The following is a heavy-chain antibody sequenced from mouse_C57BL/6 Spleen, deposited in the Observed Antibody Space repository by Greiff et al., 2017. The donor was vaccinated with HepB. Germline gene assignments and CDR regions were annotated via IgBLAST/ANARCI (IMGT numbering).Heavy chain of an antibody. J-gene: IGHJ2*01. CDR3: TKITYYGSSSYYFDY. D-gene: IGHD1-1*01. CDR2: IDPENGDT. Sequence: IQLQQSGAELVRPGASVKLSCTASGFNIKDDYMHWVKQRPEQGLEWIGWIDPENGDTEYASKFQGKATITADTSSNTAYLQLSSLTSEDTAVYYCTKITYYGSSSYYFDYWGQGTTLTVSS. V-gene: IGHV14-4*01. CDR1: GFNIKDDY.